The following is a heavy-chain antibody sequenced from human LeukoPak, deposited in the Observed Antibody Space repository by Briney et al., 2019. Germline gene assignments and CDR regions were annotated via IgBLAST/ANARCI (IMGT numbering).Heavy chain of an antibody. Sequence: GGSLRLSCTASGFTFGDYAMSWVRQAPGKGLEWVGYIRSRAYGGAAEYAASVKGRFTITRDDSKSIAYLQMRNLNTEDTAVYYCAASSGFDYWGQGTLVTVSS. CDR3: AASSGFDY. CDR1: GFTFGDYA. D-gene: IGHD6-25*01. CDR2: IRSRAYGGAA. V-gene: IGHV3-49*04. J-gene: IGHJ4*02.